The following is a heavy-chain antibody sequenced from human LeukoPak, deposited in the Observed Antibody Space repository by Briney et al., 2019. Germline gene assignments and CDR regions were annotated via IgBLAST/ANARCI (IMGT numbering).Heavy chain of an antibody. J-gene: IGHJ5*02. CDR2: ITLYNGNT. V-gene: IGHV1-68*01. CDR3: ARYGNPYYYDSGGYYYVEFDP. D-gene: IGHD3-22*01. CDR1: GYTFTYCS. Sequence: ALVKVSCTASGYTFTYCSLHWLQQPPGQGLERMRWITLYNGNTNYAKKSQGRVTITRDMSLRTACMELSSLRSEDSSVYYWARYGNPYYYDSGGYYYVEFDPWGQGTLVTVSS.